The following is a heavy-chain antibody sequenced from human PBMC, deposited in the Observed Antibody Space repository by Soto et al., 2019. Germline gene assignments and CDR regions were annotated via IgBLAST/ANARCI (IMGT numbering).Heavy chain of an antibody. Sequence: PGGSLRLSCAASGFTFSSYAMGWVRQAPGKGLEWVSAISGSGGSTYYADSVKGRFTISRDNSKNTLYLQMNSLRAEDTAVYYCAKGLAMVGYYYYGMDVWGQGTTVTVSS. CDR1: GFTFSSYA. V-gene: IGHV3-23*01. D-gene: IGHD5-18*01. J-gene: IGHJ6*02. CDR2: ISGSGGST. CDR3: AKGLAMVGYYYYGMDV.